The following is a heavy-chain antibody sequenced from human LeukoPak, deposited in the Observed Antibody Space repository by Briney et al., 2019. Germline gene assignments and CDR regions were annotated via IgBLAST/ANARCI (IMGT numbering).Heavy chain of an antibody. CDR2: INPNSGAT. J-gene: IGHJ6*01. D-gene: IGHD1-7*01. Sequence: GSVRDSSVAPGYTSTDFYVSWVRQAPGQGLGWMGWINPNSGATNYAQKFQGRVTMTRDTSISTAYMELNRLRSDDTALYYCAKDSQLLQYFAYYYYGTDMWGQGTTVTVSS. CDR1: GYTSTDFY. CDR3: AKDSQLLQYFAYYYYGTDM. V-gene: IGHV1-2*02.